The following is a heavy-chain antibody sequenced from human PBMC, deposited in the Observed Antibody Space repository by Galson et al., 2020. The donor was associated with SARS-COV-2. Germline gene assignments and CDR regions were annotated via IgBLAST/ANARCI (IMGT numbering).Heavy chain of an antibody. CDR2: IYSEGSST. V-gene: IGHV3-74*01. Sequence: ALHGESLKISCAASGFTFSSYWKHWVRQAPGKGLVWVSRIYSEGSSTSYADSVKGRFTISGDNAKNTLYLQMNSLRAEDTAVYYCARGDMGNDYFDYWGQGTLVTVSS. J-gene: IGHJ4*02. CDR3: ARGDMGNDYFDY. D-gene: IGHD7-27*01. CDR1: GFTFSSYW.